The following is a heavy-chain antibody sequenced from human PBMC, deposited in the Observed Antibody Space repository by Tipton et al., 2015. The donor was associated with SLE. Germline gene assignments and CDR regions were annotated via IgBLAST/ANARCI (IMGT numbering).Heavy chain of an antibody. Sequence: LRLSCTVSGGSISSYYWGWIRQPPGKGLEWIGYIYYSGSTNYNPSLKSRVTISVDTSKNQFSLKLSSVTAADTAVYYCARDPGNDQDYWYFDLWGRGTPVTVSS. D-gene: IGHD3-10*01. J-gene: IGHJ2*01. V-gene: IGHV4-59*01. CDR1: GGSISSYY. CDR2: IYYSGST. CDR3: ARDPGNDQDYWYFDL.